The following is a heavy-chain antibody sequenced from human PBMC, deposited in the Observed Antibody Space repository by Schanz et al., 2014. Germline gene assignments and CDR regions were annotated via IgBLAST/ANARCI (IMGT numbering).Heavy chain of an antibody. Sequence: EVQLVESGGGLVQPRGSLRLSCAASGFTVSNSYIHWVRQAPGKGLEWVSGMSGSGSTADYADSVKGRFTISRDNSRKTLYLQMNSLRADDTAVYYCAKDLYNYGIFDSWGQGTLVTVSS. V-gene: IGHV3-23*04. D-gene: IGHD3-16*01. CDR1: GFTVSNSY. CDR2: MSGSGSTA. J-gene: IGHJ5*01. CDR3: AKDLYNYGIFDS.